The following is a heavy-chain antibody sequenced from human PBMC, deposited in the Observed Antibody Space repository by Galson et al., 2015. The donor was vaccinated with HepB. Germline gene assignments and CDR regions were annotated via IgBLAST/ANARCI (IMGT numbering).Heavy chain of an antibody. CDR3: ARGRGAQGGALDG. CDR2: IIPSHGGS. J-gene: IGHJ3*01. D-gene: IGHD3-10*01. V-gene: IGHV1-69*04. CDR1: GGIFNNYA. Sequence: SVKVSCKDSGGIFNNYAFNWGRQAPGQGLEYIGRIIPSHGGSFYAPKFQGRITITADKSTSAGFLEMASLRSDDTAVYYCARGRGAQGGALDGWGHGTVVIVSS.